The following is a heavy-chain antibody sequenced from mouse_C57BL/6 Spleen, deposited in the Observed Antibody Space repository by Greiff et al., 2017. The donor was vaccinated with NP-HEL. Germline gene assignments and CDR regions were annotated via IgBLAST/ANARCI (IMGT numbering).Heavy chain of an antibody. Sequence: QVQLQQSGAELVKPGASVKLSCKASGYTFTTYPIEWMKQTPGQSLEWIGNFHPYNGDTKYNEKFKGKATLTVAKSSSTVYLELSRLTSDDSAVYYCARGYGYYFDYWGQGTTLTVSS. V-gene: IGHV1-47*01. D-gene: IGHD2-2*01. CDR1: GYTFTTYP. CDR3: ARGYGYYFDY. CDR2: FHPYNGDT. J-gene: IGHJ2*01.